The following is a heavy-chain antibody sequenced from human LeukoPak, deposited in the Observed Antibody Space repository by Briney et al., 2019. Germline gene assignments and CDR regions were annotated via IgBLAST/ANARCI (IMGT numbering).Heavy chain of an antibody. Sequence: GGSLRLSCAASGFTFDDYGMSWVRQAPGKGLEWVSGINWNGGSTGYADSVKGRLTISRDNAKNSLYLQMNSLRAEDTALYYCARGARGVSGYYFDFWGQGSPVTASS. CDR1: GFTFDDYG. J-gene: IGHJ4*02. V-gene: IGHV3-20*04. CDR2: INWNGGST. CDR3: ARGARGVSGYYFDF. D-gene: IGHD3-10*01.